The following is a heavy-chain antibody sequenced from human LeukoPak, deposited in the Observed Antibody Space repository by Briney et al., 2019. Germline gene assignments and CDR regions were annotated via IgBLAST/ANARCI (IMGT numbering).Heavy chain of an antibody. Sequence: GGSLRLSCAAPGFTFSNYGMHWVRQAPGKGREWVGRIKSKTDGRTTDYAAPVKGRFTISRDDSKNTLYLQMNSLKTEDTAVYYCTTEGDSYGELWADIWGQGTMVTVSS. CDR3: TTEGDSYGELWADI. V-gene: IGHV3-15*01. D-gene: IGHD5-18*01. CDR1: GFTFSNYG. CDR2: IKSKTDGRTT. J-gene: IGHJ3*02.